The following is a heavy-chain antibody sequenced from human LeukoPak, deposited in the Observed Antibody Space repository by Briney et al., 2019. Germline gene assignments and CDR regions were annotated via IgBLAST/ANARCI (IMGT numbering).Heavy chain of an antibody. CDR2: ISSCSGSYI. D-gene: IGHD6-25*01. Sequence: PGGSLRLFCAASGFTFSSYSMNWVRQAPGKGLEWVSSISSCSGSYIYYTDSVKGRFTISRDNAKNSLYLQMNTLGAEDTAVYYCAIKGSGWHFDYWGQGSLVTVSS. V-gene: IGHV3-21*01. CDR3: AIKGSGWHFDY. J-gene: IGHJ4*02. CDR1: GFTFSSYS.